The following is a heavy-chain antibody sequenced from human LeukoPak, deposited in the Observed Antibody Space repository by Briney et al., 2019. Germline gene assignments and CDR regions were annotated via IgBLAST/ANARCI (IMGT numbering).Heavy chain of an antibody. CDR1: GFTFSDYY. CDR3: ARDLDAYCSGGSCISPFDY. D-gene: IGHD2-15*01. J-gene: IGHJ4*02. V-gene: IGHV3-11*04. Sequence: GGSLRLSCAASGFTFSDYYMNWIRQAPGKGLEWVSYISSSGTTIYYADSVKGRFTISRDNAKNSLFLQMNSLRAEDTAVYYCARDLDAYCSGGSCISPFDYWGQGTLVTVSS. CDR2: ISSSGTTI.